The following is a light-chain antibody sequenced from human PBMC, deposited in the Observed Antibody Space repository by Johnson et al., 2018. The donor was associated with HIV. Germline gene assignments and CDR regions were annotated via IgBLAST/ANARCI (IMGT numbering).Light chain of an antibody. CDR1: SSNIGKNS. CDR3: GTWDSSLSAV. Sequence: QSVLTQPPSVSAAPGQRVTISCSGSSSNIGKNSVSWYQQLPGTAPKLLIYENNKRPSGIPDRFSGSKSGTSATLGITGLQTGDAADYYCGTWDSSLSAVFGTGTKITVL. J-gene: IGLJ1*01. CDR2: ENN. V-gene: IGLV1-51*02.